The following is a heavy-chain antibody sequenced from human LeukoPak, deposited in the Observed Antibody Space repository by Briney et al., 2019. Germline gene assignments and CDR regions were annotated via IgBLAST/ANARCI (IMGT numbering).Heavy chain of an antibody. CDR3: ARDSARTTMYSSIWYYI. D-gene: IGHD6-13*01. Sequence: GGSLRLSCAASGFTFSSYAMHWVRQAPGKGLEWVAVISYDGSNKYYADSVKGRFTISRDNSKNTLYLQMNSLRAEDTAVYYCARDSARTTMYSSIWYYISGQGTLVTVSS. J-gene: IGHJ3*02. CDR2: ISYDGSNK. CDR1: GFTFSSYA. V-gene: IGHV3-30*04.